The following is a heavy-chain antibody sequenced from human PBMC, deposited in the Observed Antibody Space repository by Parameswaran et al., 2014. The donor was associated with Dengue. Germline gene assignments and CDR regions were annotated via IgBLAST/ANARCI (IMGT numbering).Heavy chain of an antibody. CDR3: AHGHRYDFWSGRNWFDP. CDR2: IYWDDDK. D-gene: IGHD3-3*01. Sequence: VRQAPGKALEWLALIYWDDDKHYSPSLKSRLTITKDTSKNQVVLTMTNMDPVDTGTYYCAHGHRYDFWSGRNWFDPWGQGTLVTVSS. J-gene: IGHJ5*02. V-gene: IGHV2-5*02.